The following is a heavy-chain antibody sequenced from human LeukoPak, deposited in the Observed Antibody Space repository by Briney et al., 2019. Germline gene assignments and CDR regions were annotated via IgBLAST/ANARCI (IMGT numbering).Heavy chain of an antibody. CDR3: AREDYGEAFDY. J-gene: IGHJ4*02. CDR2: IGSSGIII. D-gene: IGHD4-17*01. CDR1: GFTFSSYE. Sequence: HPGGSLRLSCAASGFTFSSYEMNWVRQAPGKGLEWVSYIGSSGIIIYYADSVKGRFTISRDNAKNSLYLQVNSLRAEDTAVYYCAREDYGEAFDYWGQGTLVTVSS. V-gene: IGHV3-48*03.